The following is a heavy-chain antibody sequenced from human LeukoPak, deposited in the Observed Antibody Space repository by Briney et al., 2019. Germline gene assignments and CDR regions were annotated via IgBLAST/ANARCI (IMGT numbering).Heavy chain of an antibody. CDR1: GYTFTSYG. CDR2: ISAYNGNT. D-gene: IGHD2-2*01. Sequence: ASVKVSCKASGYTFTSYGISWVRQAPGQGLEWMGWISAYNGNTNYAQKLQGRVTMTTDTSTSTAYMELRSLRSEDTAVYYCARAQKLSSTSPKAFDPWGQGTLVTVSS. J-gene: IGHJ5*02. V-gene: IGHV1-18*01. CDR3: ARAQKLSSTSPKAFDP.